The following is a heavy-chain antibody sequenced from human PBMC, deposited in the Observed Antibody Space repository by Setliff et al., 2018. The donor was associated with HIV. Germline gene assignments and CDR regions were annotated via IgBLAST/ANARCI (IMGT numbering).Heavy chain of an antibody. CDR2: IYNSGGT. J-gene: IGHJ3*02. CDR3: ARGDTYYHDSSGYVKSALDCFDI. Sequence: SETLSLTCTVSGGSMSSYFWSWIRQSPGKGLEWIGYIYNSGGTNYNPSLKSRVTISADTSNTQFSLKLRSVTAADTAVYHCARGDTYYHDSSGYVKSALDCFDIWGQGTMVTVSS. CDR1: GGSMSSYF. V-gene: IGHV4-4*08. D-gene: IGHD3-22*01.